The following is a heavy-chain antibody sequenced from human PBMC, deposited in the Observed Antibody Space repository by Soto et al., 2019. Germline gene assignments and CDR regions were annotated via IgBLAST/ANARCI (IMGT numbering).Heavy chain of an antibody. CDR3: AKGPEYSSSSPFDY. CDR2: ISWNSGSI. V-gene: IGHV3-9*01. Sequence: SLRLSLAASVFTFDDYAMHWVGQAPVNGLEWVSGISWNSGSIGYADSVKGRFTISRDNAKNSLYLQMNSLRAEDTALYYCAKGPEYSSSSPFDYWGQGTLVTVSS. CDR1: VFTFDDYA. D-gene: IGHD6-6*01. J-gene: IGHJ4*02.